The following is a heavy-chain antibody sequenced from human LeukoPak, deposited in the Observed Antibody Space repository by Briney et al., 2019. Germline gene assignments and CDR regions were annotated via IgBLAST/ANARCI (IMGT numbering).Heavy chain of an antibody. D-gene: IGHD2-2*01. V-gene: IGHV3-23*01. CDR3: ANRVVVPAAIDY. CDR2: ISGGGDNT. J-gene: IGHJ4*02. Sequence: PGGSLRLSCAASGFTFSTYAMSWVRQAPGKGLEWVSSISGGGDNTYYADSVKGRFAISRDNSKNTLYLQMNSLRAEDTAVYYCANRVVVPAAIDYWGQGTLVTVSS. CDR1: GFTFSTYA.